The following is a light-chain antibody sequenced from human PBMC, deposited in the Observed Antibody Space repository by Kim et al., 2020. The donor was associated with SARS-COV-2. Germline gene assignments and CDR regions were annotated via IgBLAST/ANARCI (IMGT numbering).Light chain of an antibody. CDR1: QSVSSSY. Sequence: TPGEKATRSCRASQSVSSSYLAWYQQEPGQVPRFLIYGASSRATGIPDRFSGSGSGTDFTLTISRLEPEDFAVYYCHQYGSSPRTFGQGTKVDIK. CDR2: GAS. J-gene: IGKJ1*01. CDR3: HQYGSSPRT. V-gene: IGKV3-20*01.